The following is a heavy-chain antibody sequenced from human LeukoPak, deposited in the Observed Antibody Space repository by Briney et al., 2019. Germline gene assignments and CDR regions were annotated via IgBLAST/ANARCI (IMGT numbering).Heavy chain of an antibody. CDR3: ARVRYGDPRPYYYYYMDV. CDR1: GFAFSSYS. D-gene: IGHD4-17*01. CDR2: ISSSGSTI. Sequence: GGSLRLSCAASGFAFSSYSMNWVRQAPGKGLEWVSYISSSGSTIYYADSVKGRFTISRDNAKNSLYLQMNSLRAEDTAVYYCARVRYGDPRPYYYYYMDVWGKGTTVTISS. J-gene: IGHJ6*03. V-gene: IGHV3-48*04.